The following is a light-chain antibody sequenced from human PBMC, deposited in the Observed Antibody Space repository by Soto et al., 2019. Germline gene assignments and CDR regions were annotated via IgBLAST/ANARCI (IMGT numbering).Light chain of an antibody. J-gene: IGKJ5*01. V-gene: IGKV1-39*01. CDR3: PQSYSTPPTT. CDR2: ATS. Sequence: DIPLTQSPSSLSASVGDRVTITCRASQSISSYLNWYQQRPGKAPNLLIYATSSLRTGVPSRFRGSRSGADFTLTISNLQPEDFATYYCPQSYSTPPTTFGQGTRLEIK. CDR1: QSISSY.